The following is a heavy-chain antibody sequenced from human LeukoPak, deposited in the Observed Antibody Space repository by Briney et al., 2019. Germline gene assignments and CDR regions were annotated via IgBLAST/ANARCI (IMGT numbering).Heavy chain of an antibody. J-gene: IGHJ4*02. CDR3: ATSMGGGNIDY. Sequence: GGSLRLSCAVSGFTFSDYDMSWVRQAPGKGQEWVSGITATGRRTYYADSVKGRFTISRDSSKNTLYLQLNSLRVDDTAVYYCATSMGGGNIDYWGQGTLVTVSS. CDR1: GFTFSDYD. V-gene: IGHV3-23*01. D-gene: IGHD3-16*01. CDR2: ITATGRRT.